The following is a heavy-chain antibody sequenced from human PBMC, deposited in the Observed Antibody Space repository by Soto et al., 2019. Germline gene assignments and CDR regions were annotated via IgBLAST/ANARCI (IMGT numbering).Heavy chain of an antibody. Sequence: SETLSLTCTVSGGSISSYYWSWIRQPAGKGLEWIGRIYTSGSTNYNPSLKSRVTMSVDTSKNQFSLKLSSVTAADTAVYYCARGTYYYDSSGYYPNYFDYWGQGTLVAVSS. CDR2: IYTSGST. CDR3: ARGTYYYDSSGYYPNYFDY. CDR1: GGSISSYY. J-gene: IGHJ4*02. D-gene: IGHD3-22*01. V-gene: IGHV4-4*07.